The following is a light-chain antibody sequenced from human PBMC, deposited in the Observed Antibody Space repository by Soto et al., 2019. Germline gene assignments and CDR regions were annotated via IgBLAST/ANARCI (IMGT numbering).Light chain of an antibody. CDR2: DAS. Sequence: DIKMTQSPTSLSATLGDRVTISCQASHDITKSLNCYQQKAGKAPKVLIYDASNLETGVPSRFSGTGSGKEFTLTISTLQPEDVATYYCQQFAHLPTFGGGTKVDIK. CDR1: HDITKS. V-gene: IGKV1-33*01. CDR3: QQFAHLPT. J-gene: IGKJ4*01.